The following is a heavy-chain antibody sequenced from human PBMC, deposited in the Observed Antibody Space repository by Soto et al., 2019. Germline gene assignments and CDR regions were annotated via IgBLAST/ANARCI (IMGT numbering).Heavy chain of an antibody. Sequence: QVQLVQSGAEVKKPGSAIKVSCKTFGGTFGTNAISWVRQAPGQGPEWMGGILPIFGAASYAQRFKGRLSITADKSTYTSYLELSELRSEDTATYFCAREIMTSWFDSWVQGTLVTISS. D-gene: IGHD4-17*01. CDR3: AREIMTSWFDS. CDR1: GGTFGTNA. V-gene: IGHV1-69*06. J-gene: IGHJ5*01. CDR2: ILPIFGAA.